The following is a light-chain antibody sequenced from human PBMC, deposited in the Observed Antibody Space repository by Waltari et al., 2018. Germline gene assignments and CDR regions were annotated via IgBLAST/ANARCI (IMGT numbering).Light chain of an antibody. CDR1: SSNIGSYY. CDR3: VAWDDRLRGVV. Sequence: QSLLTQPPSASGTPGQRVTIPCSGSSSNIGSYYVYWYQQLPGTAPKLLIDGNNQRPSGVPDRFSGSKSGTSGSLAISGLRSEDEADYYCVAWDDRLRGVVFGGGTKLTV. CDR2: GNN. V-gene: IGLV1-47*01. J-gene: IGLJ2*01.